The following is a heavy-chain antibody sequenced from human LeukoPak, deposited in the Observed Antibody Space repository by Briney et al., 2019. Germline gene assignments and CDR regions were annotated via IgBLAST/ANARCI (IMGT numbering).Heavy chain of an antibody. CDR1: GGSVSNYY. CDR3: AREGKYCSGGSCYLGY. CDR2: IYYTET. J-gene: IGHJ4*02. V-gene: IGHV4-59*02. D-gene: IGHD2-15*01. Sequence: SETLSLTCTVSGGSVSNYYWSWIRQSPGKGLEWIGYIYYTETSYNPSLKSRVTISADTSKNQFSLKLYSVTAADTAVYYCAREGKYCSGGSCYLGYWGQGTLVTVSS.